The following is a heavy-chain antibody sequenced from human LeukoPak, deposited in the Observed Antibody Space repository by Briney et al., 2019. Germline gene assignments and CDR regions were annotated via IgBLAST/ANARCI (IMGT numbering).Heavy chain of an antibody. CDR2: IYYTGTT. V-gene: IGHV4-31*03. CDR3: ARLPFFDWSKIHP. J-gene: IGHJ5*02. Sequence: PSETLSLTCTVSGDSISSGGYYWSWIRQHPGKGLEWIGCIYYTGTTYYNTSLQSRVTISVDTSKNQISLKLSSVTAADTAVYYLARLPFFDWSKIHPWGQGTLVNVSS. D-gene: IGHD3-9*01. CDR1: GDSISSGGYY.